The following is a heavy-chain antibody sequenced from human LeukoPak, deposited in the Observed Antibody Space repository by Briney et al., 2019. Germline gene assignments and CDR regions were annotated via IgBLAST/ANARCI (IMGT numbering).Heavy chain of an antibody. V-gene: IGHV4-39*01. Sequence: SETLSLTCTVSGGSISSSSYYWGWIRQPPGKGLEWIGSIYSSGYTYYNPSLKSRVTISVDTSKNQFSLKVNSVTAADTAVYYCARQFSRLRLPGWCFDLWGRGTLVTVSS. J-gene: IGHJ2*01. CDR1: GGSISSSSYY. CDR3: ARQFSRLRLPGWCFDL. CDR2: IYSSGYT. D-gene: IGHD2-15*01.